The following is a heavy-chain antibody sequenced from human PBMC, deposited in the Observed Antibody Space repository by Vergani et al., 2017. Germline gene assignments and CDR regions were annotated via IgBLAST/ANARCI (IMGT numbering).Heavy chain of an antibody. CDR2: ISGSGGST. V-gene: IGHV3-23*01. J-gene: IGHJ4*02. D-gene: IGHD3-22*01. Sequence: EVQLLESGGGLVQPGGSLRLSCAASGFTFSSYAMSWVRQAPGKGLEWVSAISGSGGSTYYADSVKGRFTISRDNSKNTLYLQMNSLGAEDTAVYYCAKLGYDYDSSGADYWGQGTLVTVSS. CDR1: GFTFSSYA. CDR3: AKLGYDYDSSGADY.